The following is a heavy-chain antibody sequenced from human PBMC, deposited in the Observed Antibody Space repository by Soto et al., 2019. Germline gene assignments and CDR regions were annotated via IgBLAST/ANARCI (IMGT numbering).Heavy chain of an antibody. CDR3: ARIAAAGTNSDY. CDR2: IYHSGST. V-gene: IGHV4-4*02. CDR1: GGSISTSNC. Sequence: SETLSLTCAFSGGSISTSNCWSWVLQPPGKGLEWIGEIYHSGSTNYNPSLKSRVTISVDKSKNQFSLKLSAVTAADTAVYYCARIAAAGTNSDYWGQGPLVTVS. J-gene: IGHJ4*02. D-gene: IGHD6-13*01.